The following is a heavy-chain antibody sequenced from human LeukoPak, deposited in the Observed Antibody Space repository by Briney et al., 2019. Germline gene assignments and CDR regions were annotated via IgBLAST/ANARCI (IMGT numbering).Heavy chain of an antibody. CDR2: ISGDAVTS. CDR3: AKLSLLWFGEFESPFDY. V-gene: IGHV3-23*01. Sequence: GGSLRLSCAASGFTFKNYAMNWVRQSPGQGLEWVSTISGDAVTSWYADSVKGRFTVSRDNSKNTLHLQMNSLRAEDTAVYYCAKLSLLWFGEFESPFDYWGQGTLVTVSS. J-gene: IGHJ4*02. CDR1: GFTFKNYA. D-gene: IGHD3-10*01.